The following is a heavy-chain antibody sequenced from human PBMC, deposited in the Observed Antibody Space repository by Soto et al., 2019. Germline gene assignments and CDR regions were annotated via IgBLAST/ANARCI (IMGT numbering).Heavy chain of an antibody. J-gene: IGHJ6*02. V-gene: IGHV5-51*01. CDR1: GYSFTNFW. Sequence: SLKISCKGSGYSFTNFWVGWVRQVPGKGLDWLGIIYPGDSDTRYNPSFRGQVTISTDNSINTAYLQWNSLKASDTAIYYCAKHISRDFDFWSGLYYYYAMDVWGQGTTVTVSS. CDR2: IYPGDSDT. CDR3: AKHISRDFDFWSGLYYYYAMDV. D-gene: IGHD3-3*01.